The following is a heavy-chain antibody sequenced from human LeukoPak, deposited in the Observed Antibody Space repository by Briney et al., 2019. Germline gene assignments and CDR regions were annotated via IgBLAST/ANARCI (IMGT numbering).Heavy chain of an antibody. V-gene: IGHV3-9*01. CDR3: AKDTGHGCSGGSCYSEFDY. CDR1: GFTFDDYA. Sequence: PGRSLRLSCAASGFTFDDYAMHWVRQAPGKGLEWASGISWNSGSIGYADSVKGRFTISRDNAKNSLYLQMNSLRAEDTALYYCAKDTGHGCSGGSCYSEFDYWGQGTLVTVSS. CDR2: ISWNSGSI. J-gene: IGHJ4*02. D-gene: IGHD2-15*01.